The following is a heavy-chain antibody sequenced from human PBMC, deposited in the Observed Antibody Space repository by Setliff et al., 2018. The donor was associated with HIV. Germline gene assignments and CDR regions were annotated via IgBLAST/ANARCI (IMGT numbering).Heavy chain of an antibody. CDR3: ARKLRPGHGVDV. V-gene: IGHV3-7*01. CDR2: IGQDGSEK. Sequence: AGGSLRLSCAASRFDFNNYWMCWVRQAPGKGLEWVANIGQDGSEKNYVDSMKGRFTISRDNAKNSMDLQMNSLRAEDTVIYYCARKLRPGHGVDVWGQGTTVTVSS. J-gene: IGHJ6*02. D-gene: IGHD3-10*01. CDR1: RFDFNNYW.